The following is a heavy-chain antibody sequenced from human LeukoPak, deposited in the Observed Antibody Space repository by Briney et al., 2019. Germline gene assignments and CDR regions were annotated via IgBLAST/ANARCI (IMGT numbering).Heavy chain of an antibody. J-gene: IGHJ6*03. CDR1: GGSISSGNYY. Sequence: PSETLSLTCTVSGGSISSGNYYWSWIRQPAGKGLEWIGRIYTNGSTNYNPSLKSRVTISVDTSNNQLSLKLSSVTAADTAVYYCAREARTIFGVGVRTYMDVWGKGTTVTVSS. CDR2: IYTNGST. CDR3: AREARTIFGVGVRTYMDV. D-gene: IGHD3-3*01. V-gene: IGHV4-61*02.